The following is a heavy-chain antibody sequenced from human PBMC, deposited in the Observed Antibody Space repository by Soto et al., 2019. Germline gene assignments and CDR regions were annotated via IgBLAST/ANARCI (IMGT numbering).Heavy chain of an antibody. CDR1: GFTFNTEC. CDR3: AREPVAGSGDGFDI. V-gene: IGHV3-48*02. D-gene: IGHD6-19*01. Sequence: GGSLRISGAAFGFTFNTECMNWVRQAPGKGLEWVSYISRNSNIIYYADSVKGRFTISRDNAKNSLYLQMNSLRDEDTAVYYCAREPVAGSGDGFDIWGQGTMVTVSS. J-gene: IGHJ3*02. CDR2: ISRNSNII.